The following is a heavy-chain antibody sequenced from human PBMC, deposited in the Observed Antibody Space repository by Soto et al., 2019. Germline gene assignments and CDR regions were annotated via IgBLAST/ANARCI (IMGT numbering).Heavy chain of an antibody. V-gene: IGHV4-30-4*08. D-gene: IGHD2-21*02. J-gene: IGHJ6*02. CDR3: AREDDGGDSLDV. Sequence: SETLSLTCTVSGGSISSDYYHWTWIRQSPGKGLEWIGYIHHSGSILYNPSLKSRLTISVDTSKNQFSLHLTSVTAADTAVYFCAREDDGGDSLDVWGQGPTVTVSS. CDR2: IHHSGSI. CDR1: GGSISSDYYH.